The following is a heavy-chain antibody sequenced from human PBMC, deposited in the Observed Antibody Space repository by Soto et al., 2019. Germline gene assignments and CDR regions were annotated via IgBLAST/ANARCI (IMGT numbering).Heavy chain of an antibody. D-gene: IGHD1-20*01. J-gene: IGHJ4*02. CDR1: GFTFSSYA. Sequence: EVQLLESGGGLVQPGGSLRLSCAASGFTFSSYAMSWVRQAPVKGLEWVSGISVSGDSRYDADSVKGRFTISRDNSKSTLYLQMNSLGDEDAAVYYCATISRYGDPEYWGQGVLVTVSS. V-gene: IGHV3-23*01. CDR2: ISVSGDSR. CDR3: ATISRYGDPEY.